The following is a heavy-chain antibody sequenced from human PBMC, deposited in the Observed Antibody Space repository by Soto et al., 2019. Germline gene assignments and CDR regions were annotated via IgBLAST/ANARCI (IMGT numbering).Heavy chain of an antibody. J-gene: IGHJ4*02. D-gene: IGHD2-2*01. CDR2: ISGSGGST. Sequence: HPGGSLRLSCAASGFTFSSYAMSWVRQAPGKGLEWVSAISGSGGSTYYADSVKGRFTISRDNSKNTLYLQMNSLRAEDTAVYYCAKERPEGIVVVPAAHDLDYWGQGTLVTVSS. CDR3: AKERPEGIVVVPAAHDLDY. CDR1: GFTFSSYA. V-gene: IGHV3-23*01.